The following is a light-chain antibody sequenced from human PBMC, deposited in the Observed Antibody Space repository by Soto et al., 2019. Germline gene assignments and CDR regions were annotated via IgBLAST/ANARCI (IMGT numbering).Light chain of an antibody. CDR1: ETVSTN. V-gene: IGKV3-11*01. J-gene: IGKJ5*01. Sequence: ETVLTQSPATLSVSPGERVTLSCRASETVSTNLAWYQQRPGQAPRLLIYDASNRATGIPARFSGSGSGTDFTLTISSLEPEDFAVYYCQQRANWPPITFGQGTRLEIK. CDR2: DAS. CDR3: QQRANWPPIT.